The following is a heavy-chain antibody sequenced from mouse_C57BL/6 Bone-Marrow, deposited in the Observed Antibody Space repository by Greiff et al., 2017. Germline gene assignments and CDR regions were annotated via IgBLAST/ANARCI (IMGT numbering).Heavy chain of an antibody. J-gene: IGHJ4*01. CDR1: GFSLTSYG. Sequence: VKLMESGPGLVQPSQSLSITCTVSGFSLTSYGVHWVRQSPGKGLEWLGVIWSGGSTDYNAAFISRLSISKDNSKSQVFFKMNSLQADDTAIYYCARKWVVANYYAMDYWGQGTSVTVSS. V-gene: IGHV2-2*01. D-gene: IGHD1-1*01. CDR3: ARKWVVANYYAMDY. CDR2: IWSGGST.